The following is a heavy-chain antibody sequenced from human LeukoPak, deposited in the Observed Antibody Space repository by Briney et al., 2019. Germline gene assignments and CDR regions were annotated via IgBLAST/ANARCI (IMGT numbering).Heavy chain of an antibody. Sequence: PGRSLRLSCAASGFTFSSYAMHWVRQAPGKGLEWVAVISYDGSNKYYADSVKGRFTISRDNSKNTLYLQMNSLRAEDTAVYYCARVGLVGAVDYWGQGTLVTVSS. CDR2: ISYDGSNK. V-gene: IGHV3-30*04. D-gene: IGHD1-26*01. CDR3: ARVGLVGAVDY. J-gene: IGHJ4*02. CDR1: GFTFSSYA.